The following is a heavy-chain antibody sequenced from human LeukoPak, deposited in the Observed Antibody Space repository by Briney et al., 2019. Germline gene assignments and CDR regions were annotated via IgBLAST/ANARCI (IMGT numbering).Heavy chain of an antibody. CDR1: GYTFTSYA. J-gene: IGHJ4*02. CDR2: INAGNGNT. CDR3: ARVAGALSDYYGSGSYYHGAYFDY. Sequence: ASVKVSCKASGYTFTSYAMHWVRQAPGQRLEWMGWINAGNGNTKYSQKFQGRVTITRVTSASTAYMELSRLRSDDTAVYYCARVAGALSDYYGSGSYYHGAYFDYWGQGTLVTVSS. D-gene: IGHD3-10*01. V-gene: IGHV1-3*01.